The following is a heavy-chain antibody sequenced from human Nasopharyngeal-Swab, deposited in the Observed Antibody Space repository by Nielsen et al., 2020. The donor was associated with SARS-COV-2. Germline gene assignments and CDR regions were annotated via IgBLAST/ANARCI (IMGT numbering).Heavy chain of an antibody. D-gene: IGHD3-22*01. CDR2: IWYDGSNK. V-gene: IGHV3-33*01. J-gene: IGHJ4*02. CDR1: GFTLSSYG. CDR3: ARDRGRSWYYDSSGLLDY. Sequence: SLRLSCAASGFTLSSYGMHWVRQAPGKGLEWVAVIWYDGSNKYYADSVKGRFTISRDNSKNTLYLQMNSLRAEDTAVYSCARDRGRSWYYDSSGLLDYWGQGTLVTVSS.